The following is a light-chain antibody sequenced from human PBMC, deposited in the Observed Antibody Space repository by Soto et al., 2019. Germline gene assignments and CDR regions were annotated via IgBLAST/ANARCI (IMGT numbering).Light chain of an antibody. CDR1: QRISGTY. CDR3: QQYGTSPPTWT. CDR2: GAT. Sequence: EIVLTQSPGTLSLSPGERATLSCRASQRISGTYLAWYQQKPGQAPRLLIHGATSRATGIPDRFSGSGSGTDFTLTISRLEPEDFAVYYCQQYGTSPPTWTFGQGTKVEIK. V-gene: IGKV3-20*01. J-gene: IGKJ1*01.